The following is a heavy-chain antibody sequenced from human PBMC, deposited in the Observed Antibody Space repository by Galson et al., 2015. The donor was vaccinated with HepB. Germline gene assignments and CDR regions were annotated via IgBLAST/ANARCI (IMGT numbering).Heavy chain of an antibody. V-gene: IGHV3-23*01. Sequence: LRLSCAASGFTFSSYAMSWVRQAPGKGLEWVSAISGSGGSTYYADSVKGRFTISRDNSKNTLYLQMNSLRAEDTAVYYCAKDYGRYSGSYSFDYWAQGTLVTVSS. CDR2: ISGSGGST. CDR1: GFTFSSYA. D-gene: IGHD1-26*01. J-gene: IGHJ4*02. CDR3: AKDYGRYSGSYSFDY.